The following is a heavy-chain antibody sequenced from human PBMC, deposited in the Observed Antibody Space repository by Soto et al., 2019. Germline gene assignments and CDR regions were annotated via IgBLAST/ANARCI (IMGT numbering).Heavy chain of an antibody. CDR3: AREGSRPYYDILTGYQPRELTDAFDI. CDR2: IYSGGST. J-gene: IGHJ3*02. CDR1: GFTVSSNY. V-gene: IGHV3-66*01. D-gene: IGHD3-9*01. Sequence: GGSLRLSCAASGFTVSSNYMSWVRQAPGKGLEWVSVIYSGGSTYYADSVKGRFTISRDNSKNTLYLQMNSLRAEDTAVYYCAREGSRPYYDILTGYQPRELTDAFDIWGQGTMVTVSS.